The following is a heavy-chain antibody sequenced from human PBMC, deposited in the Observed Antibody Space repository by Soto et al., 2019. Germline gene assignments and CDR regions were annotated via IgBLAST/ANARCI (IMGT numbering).Heavy chain of an antibody. D-gene: IGHD3-16*01. CDR2: IIPIFGTA. CDR3: ARAGVAFGGVIRGLDY. Sequence: SVKVSCKASGGTFSSYAISWVRQAPGQGLEWMGGIIPIFGTANYAQKFQGRVTITADKSTSTAYMELSSLRSEDTAVYYCARAGVAFGGVIRGLDYWGQGTLVTVSS. CDR1: GGTFSSYA. V-gene: IGHV1-69*06. J-gene: IGHJ4*02.